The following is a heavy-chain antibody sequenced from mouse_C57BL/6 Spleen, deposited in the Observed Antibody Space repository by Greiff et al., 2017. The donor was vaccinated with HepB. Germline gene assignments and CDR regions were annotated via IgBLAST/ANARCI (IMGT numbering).Heavy chain of an antibody. Sequence: EVQLQQSGAELVRPGASVKLSCTASGFNIKDDYMHWVKQRPEQGLEWIGWIDPENGDTEYASKFQGKATITADTSSNTAYLQLSSLTSEDTAVYYCTTSVHYGSSLDYWGQGTTLTVSS. CDR3: TTSVHYGSSLDY. J-gene: IGHJ2*01. CDR1: GFNIKDDY. V-gene: IGHV14-4*01. CDR2: IDPENGDT. D-gene: IGHD1-1*01.